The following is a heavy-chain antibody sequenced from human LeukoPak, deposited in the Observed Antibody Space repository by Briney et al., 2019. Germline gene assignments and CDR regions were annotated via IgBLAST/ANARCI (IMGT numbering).Heavy chain of an antibody. J-gene: IGHJ4*02. D-gene: IGHD2-2*01. Sequence: GGPLRLSCAASGFTFSKFAMSWVRQAPGKGLEWVSGISGSGASAFYADSVKGRFTISRDNSKNTLFLQVNSLRAEDTAVYYCAKCIVVVPAAAFDYWGQGTLVTVSS. CDR1: GFTFSKFA. CDR3: AKCIVVVPAAAFDY. V-gene: IGHV3-23*01. CDR2: ISGSGASA.